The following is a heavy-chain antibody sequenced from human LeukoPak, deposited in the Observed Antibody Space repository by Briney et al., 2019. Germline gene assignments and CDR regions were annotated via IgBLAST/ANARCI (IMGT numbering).Heavy chain of an antibody. J-gene: IGHJ4*02. V-gene: IGHV4-38-2*02. D-gene: IGHD6-6*01. CDR3: ARESSSSPDY. CDR1: GFTFSDYY. Sequence: PGGSLRLSCAASGFTFSDYYMSWIRQPPGKGLEWIGSIYYSGTTYYKPSLRSRVTISVDTSKNQFYLRLTSVTAADSAMYYCARESSSSPDYWDQGTLVTVSS. CDR2: IYYSGTT.